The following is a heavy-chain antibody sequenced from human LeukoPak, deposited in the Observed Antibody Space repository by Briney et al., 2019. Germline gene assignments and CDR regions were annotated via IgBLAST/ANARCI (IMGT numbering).Heavy chain of an antibody. CDR3: ARDRGGSYSAIDY. CDR2: ISTDGSYI. D-gene: IGHD2-15*01. V-gene: IGHV3-21*01. J-gene: IGHJ4*02. CDR1: GFTFSTNS. Sequence: GGSLRLSCAASGFTFSTNSMNWVRQAPGKGLEWVSSISTDGSYIYYADSVKGRFTISRDNAEKSLYLQMNSLRAEDTAVYYCARDRGGSYSAIDYWGQGTLVTVS.